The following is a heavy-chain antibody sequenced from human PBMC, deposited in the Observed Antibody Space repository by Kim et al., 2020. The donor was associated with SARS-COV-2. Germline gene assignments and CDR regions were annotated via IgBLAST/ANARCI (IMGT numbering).Heavy chain of an antibody. J-gene: IGHJ6*02. Sequence: GGSLRLSCAASGFTFSSYAMSWVRQAPGKGLEWVSAIRGSGGSTYYADSVKGRFTISRDNSKNTLYLQMNSLRAEDTAVYYCAKDIAVAGTDYYYGMDVWGQGTTVTVSS. CDR3: AKDIAVAGTDYYYGMDV. D-gene: IGHD6-19*01. CDR1: GFTFSSYA. V-gene: IGHV3-23*01. CDR2: IRGSGGST.